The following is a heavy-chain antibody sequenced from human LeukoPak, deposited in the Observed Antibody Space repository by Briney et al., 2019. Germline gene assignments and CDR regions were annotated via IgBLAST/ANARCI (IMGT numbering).Heavy chain of an antibody. D-gene: IGHD3-3*01. V-gene: IGHV1-2*06. Sequence: GASVKVSCKASGYTFTVYWLHWVRQAPGRGLEWMGRMNPTSGETDYAPKFQGRVIMTRDTSISTAFMELSSLKSDDTAVYFCARLSGYSSHYWGQGTLVTVSS. J-gene: IGHJ4*02. CDR3: ARLSGYSSHY. CDR2: MNPTSGET. CDR1: GYTFTVYW.